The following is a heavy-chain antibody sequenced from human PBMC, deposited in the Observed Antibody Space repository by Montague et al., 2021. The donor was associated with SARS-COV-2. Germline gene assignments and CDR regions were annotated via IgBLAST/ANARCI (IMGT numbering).Heavy chain of an antibody. V-gene: IGHV4-39*02. Sequence: SETLSLTCTVSGGSTSSSNYYWDWIRQPPGKGLEWIGSIYDSGSTYYNPSLKSRVTISVDTSKNHFSLKLNSVTAADTAVYYCARRGRKLLPVATTIGGFDIWGQGTMVTVSS. CDR3: ARRGRKLLPVATTIGGFDI. CDR2: IYDSGST. J-gene: IGHJ3*02. D-gene: IGHD5-12*01. CDR1: GGSTSSSNYY.